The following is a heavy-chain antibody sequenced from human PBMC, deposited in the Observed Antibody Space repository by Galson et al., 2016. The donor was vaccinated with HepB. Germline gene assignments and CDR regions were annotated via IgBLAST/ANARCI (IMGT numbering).Heavy chain of an antibody. D-gene: IGHD4-17*01. J-gene: IGHJ4*02. CDR1: GFSVSDFS. V-gene: IGHV3-48*01. Sequence: SLRLSCAASGFSVSDFSMNWVRQAPGKGPEWVSFISVSGTTIYYAASVKGRFIISRYKDKKSLHLQMNSLRVEDTAVYYCAREPTVNTGRNFDFWGQGTLVTVSS. CDR2: ISVSGTTI. CDR3: AREPTVNTGRNFDF.